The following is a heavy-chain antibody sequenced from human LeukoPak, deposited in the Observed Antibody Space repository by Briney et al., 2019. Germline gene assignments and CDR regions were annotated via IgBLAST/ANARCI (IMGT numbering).Heavy chain of an antibody. CDR2: ISHSGANT. V-gene: IGHV3-23*01. D-gene: IGHD2-15*01. J-gene: IGHJ4*02. Sequence: GGFLRLSCAASGFTFSDSAMDWVRQAPGKGLEWVSLISHSGANTFYADSVKGRFSVSRDNSKNTMYLQMNSLRAEDTAVYYCAKDIEASIWGQGTLVAVSS. CDR1: GFTFSDSA. CDR3: AKDIEASI.